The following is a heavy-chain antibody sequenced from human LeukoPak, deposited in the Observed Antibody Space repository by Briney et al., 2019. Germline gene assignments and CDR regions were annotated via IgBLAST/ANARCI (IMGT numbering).Heavy chain of an antibody. CDR2: IYTSGST. Sequence: PSQTLSLTCTVSGGSISSGSYYWSWIRQPAGKGLEWIGRIYTSGSTNYNPSLKSRVTISVDTSKNQFSLKLSSVTAADTAVYYCARLLYCSSTSCYNWYFDLWGRGTLVTVSS. CDR3: ARLLYCSSTSCYNWYFDL. V-gene: IGHV4-61*02. CDR1: GGSISSGSYY. J-gene: IGHJ2*01. D-gene: IGHD2-2*02.